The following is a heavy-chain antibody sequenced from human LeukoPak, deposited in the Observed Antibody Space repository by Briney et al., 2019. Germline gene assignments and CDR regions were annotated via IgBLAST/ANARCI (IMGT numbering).Heavy chain of an antibody. V-gene: IGHV3-21*01. CDR3: ARDRYYYGSGSYFFIPSYYYYYGMDV. D-gene: IGHD3-10*01. Sequence: GSLRLSCAASGFTFSSYSMKWVRQAPGKGLEWVSSISNSSSYIYYADSVKGRFTISRDNAKNSLYLQMNSLRAEDTAVYYCARDRYYYGSGSYFFIPSYYYYYGMDVWGQGTTVTVSS. CDR2: ISNSSSYI. CDR1: GFTFSSYS. J-gene: IGHJ6*02.